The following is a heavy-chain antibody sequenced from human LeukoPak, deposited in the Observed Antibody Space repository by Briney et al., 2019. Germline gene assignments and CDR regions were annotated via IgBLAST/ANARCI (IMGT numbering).Heavy chain of an antibody. D-gene: IGHD1-14*01. CDR1: GFTFSSYW. CDR3: ARARIDY. J-gene: IGHJ4*02. V-gene: IGHV3-7*04. CDR2: IKDDGSEK. Sequence: PGGCLRLSCVGSGFTFSSYWMTWVRQARGKGLVWVANIKDDGSEKYSVDSVKGRFTISRDNAKNLLYLQMSSLRAEDTAVYYCARARIDYWGQGTLVTVSS.